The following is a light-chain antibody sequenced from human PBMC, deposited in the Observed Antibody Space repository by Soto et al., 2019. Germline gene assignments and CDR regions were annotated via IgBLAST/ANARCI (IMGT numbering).Light chain of an antibody. Sequence: EILMTQSPATLSVSPGERVTLSCRASQTISSNLAWYQQKPGQAPRLLIYGSSIRATGISARFSGSGSGTEFTLTISSLQSEDLAVYYCQQYNNGPRAFGQGTKV. V-gene: IGKV3-15*01. CDR1: QTISSN. J-gene: IGKJ1*01. CDR3: QQYNNGPRA. CDR2: GSS.